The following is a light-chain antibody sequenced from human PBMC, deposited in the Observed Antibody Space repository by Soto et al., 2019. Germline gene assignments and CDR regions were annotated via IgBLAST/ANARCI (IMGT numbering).Light chain of an antibody. J-gene: IGKJ1*01. CDR2: AAS. CDR3: QKYNSAPLWA. Sequence: DIQMTQSPSSLSASVGDRVNITCRASQGISNYLAWYQLKPGKVPNLLIYAASTLQSGVPSRFSGSGSGTDFTLTISSLQPEDVATYYCQKYNSAPLWAFGQGTKVEIK. CDR1: QGISNY. V-gene: IGKV1-27*01.